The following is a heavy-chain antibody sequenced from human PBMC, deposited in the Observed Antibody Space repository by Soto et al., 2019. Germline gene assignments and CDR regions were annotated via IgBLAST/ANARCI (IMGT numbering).Heavy chain of an antibody. Sequence: ASETLSLTCAVSGGSNSIPNWWSWDRQNPGKALDWIGGIYHSGSTNYNPSLKSRVTISVDKSKNKFSLKLRSMTAADTAVYYCARQLQSSAWHRWYYYGRDVWGKGTTVTVAS. V-gene: IGHV4-4*02. D-gene: IGHD6-6*01. CDR2: IYHSGST. CDR3: ARQLQSSAWHRWYYYGRDV. J-gene: IGHJ6*04. CDR1: GGSNSIPNW.